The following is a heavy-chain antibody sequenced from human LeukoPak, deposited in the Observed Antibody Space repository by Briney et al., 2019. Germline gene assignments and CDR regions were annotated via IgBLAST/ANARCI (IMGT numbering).Heavy chain of an antibody. J-gene: IGHJ3*02. CDR1: GYTLTGYY. Sequence: ASVKVSCKASGYTLTGYYMHWVRQAPGQGLEWMGWINPKSGGTNYAQKFQGRVTMKRDTSISTAYMELSRLRSDDTAVYYCARDGAAAATNAFDIWGQGTMVTVSS. CDR2: INPKSGGT. CDR3: ARDGAAAATNAFDI. D-gene: IGHD6-13*01. V-gene: IGHV1-2*02.